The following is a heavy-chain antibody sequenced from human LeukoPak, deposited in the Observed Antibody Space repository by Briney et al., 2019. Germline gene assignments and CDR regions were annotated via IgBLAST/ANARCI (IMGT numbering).Heavy chain of an antibody. J-gene: IGHJ3*02. Sequence: ASVKVSCKASGYTFTGQYMNWVRQAPGQGLEWMGLINPNSGGTNYAQKFQGRVTMTRDTSINTAYMELSSLRSDDTAVYYCARGIFGEVLGAFDIWGQGTMVTVSS. CDR1: GYTFTGQY. CDR3: ARGIFGEVLGAFDI. D-gene: IGHD3-3*01. CDR2: INPNSGGT. V-gene: IGHV1-2*02.